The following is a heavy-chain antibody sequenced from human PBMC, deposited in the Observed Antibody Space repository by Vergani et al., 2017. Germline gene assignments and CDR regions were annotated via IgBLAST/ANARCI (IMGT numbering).Heavy chain of an antibody. Sequence: EVQLLESGGGLVQPGGSLRLSCAASGFTFSSYAMSWVRQAPGKGLEWVSAISGSGGSTYYADSVKGRFTISRDNSKNTLYLQMNSLRAEDTAVYFCAGRGLVSYYYAFDLWGQGTMVTVSS. CDR2: ISGSGGST. CDR1: GFTFSSYA. J-gene: IGHJ3*01. V-gene: IGHV3-23*01. D-gene: IGHD3-10*01. CDR3: AGRGLVSYYYAFDL.